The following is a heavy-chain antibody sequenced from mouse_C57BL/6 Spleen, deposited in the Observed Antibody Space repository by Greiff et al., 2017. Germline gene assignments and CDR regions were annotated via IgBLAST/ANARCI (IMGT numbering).Heavy chain of an antibody. CDR2: FYPGSGSI. Sequence: VKLQQSGAELVKPGASVKLSCKASGYTFTEYTIHWVKQRSGQGLEWIGWFYPGSGSIKYNEKFKDKATLTADKSSSTVYMELSRLTAEDSAVYFGERHEEFITTVVRRYFDVRGTGTTVTVAS. D-gene: IGHD1-1*01. V-gene: IGHV1-62-2*01. CDR3: ERHEEFITTVVRRYFDV. J-gene: IGHJ1*03. CDR1: GYTFTEYT.